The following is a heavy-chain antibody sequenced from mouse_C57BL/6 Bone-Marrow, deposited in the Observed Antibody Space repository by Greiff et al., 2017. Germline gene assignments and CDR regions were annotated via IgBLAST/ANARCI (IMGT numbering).Heavy chain of an antibody. Sequence: QVQLQQSGPGLVQPSQCLSISCTVSGFSLTSYGVHWVRQSPGKGLEWLGVIWSGGSTDYDAAFISRLSISKDNSKCHVFFKMNSLQADDTAIYYCARKGRFAYWGQGTLVTVSA. D-gene: IGHD3-3*01. CDR2: IWSGGST. CDR1: GFSLTSYG. J-gene: IGHJ3*01. CDR3: ARKGRFAY. V-gene: IGHV2-2*01.